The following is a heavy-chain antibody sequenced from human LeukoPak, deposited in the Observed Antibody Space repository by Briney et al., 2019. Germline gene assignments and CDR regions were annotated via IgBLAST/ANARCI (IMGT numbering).Heavy chain of an antibody. J-gene: IGHJ4*02. V-gene: IGHV3-21*01. CDR3: AREVDTCFDY. CDR1: GFTFSSYS. D-gene: IGHD5-18*01. CDR2: ISSSSSYI. Sequence: NPGRSLRLSCAASGFTFSSYSMNWVRQAPGKGLEWVSSISSSSSYIYYADSVKGRFTISRDNAKNSLYLQMNSLRAEDTAVYYCAREVDTCFDYWGQGTLVTVSS.